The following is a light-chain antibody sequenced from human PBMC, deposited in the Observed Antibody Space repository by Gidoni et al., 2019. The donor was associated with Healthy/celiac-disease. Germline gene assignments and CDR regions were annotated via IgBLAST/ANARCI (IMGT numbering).Light chain of an antibody. CDR1: QGISNY. J-gene: IGKJ3*01. Sequence: DFQMHQSPSSLSASVGDRVTITCRASQGISNYLAWYQQKPGKVPKLLLYAASTLQSGVPSRFSGSGSGTTFTLTISSLQPEYVATYYCQRYNSAGTFGPGTKVDIK. CDR2: AAS. CDR3: QRYNSAGT. V-gene: IGKV1-27*01.